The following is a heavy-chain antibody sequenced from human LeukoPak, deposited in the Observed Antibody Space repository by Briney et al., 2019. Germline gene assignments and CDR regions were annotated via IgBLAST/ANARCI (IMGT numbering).Heavy chain of an antibody. CDR3: ARAGGGPTTLYRYFDL. Sequence: GGSLRLSCAASGFTFSSYALHWVRQAPGKGLEWVAVISYDGGNKYYADSVKGRFTISRDNSKNTLYLQMNSLTAEDTAVYYCARAGGGPTTLYRYFDLWGRGTLVIVSS. D-gene: IGHD1-7*01. V-gene: IGHV3-30*04. CDR2: ISYDGGNK. CDR1: GFTFSSYA. J-gene: IGHJ2*01.